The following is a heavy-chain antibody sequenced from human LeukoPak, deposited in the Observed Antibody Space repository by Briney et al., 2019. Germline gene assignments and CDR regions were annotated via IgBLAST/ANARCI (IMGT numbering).Heavy chain of an antibody. V-gene: IGHV1-2*02. D-gene: IGHD6-13*01. Sequence: ASVKVSCKASGYTFTSYYMHWVRQAPGQGLEWMGWINPNSGGTNCAQKFQGRVTMTRDTSISTAYMELSRLRSDDTAVYYCARAAAGKYYFDYWGQGTLVTVSS. CDR3: ARAAAGKYYFDY. CDR2: INPNSGGT. CDR1: GYTFTSYY. J-gene: IGHJ4*02.